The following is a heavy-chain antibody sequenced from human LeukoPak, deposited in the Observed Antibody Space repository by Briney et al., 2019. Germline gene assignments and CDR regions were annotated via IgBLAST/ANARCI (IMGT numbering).Heavy chain of an antibody. D-gene: IGHD3-10*01. CDR2: IWYDGSNK. CDR1: GFTFSSYG. V-gene: IGHV3-33*01. Sequence: GRSLRLSCAASGFTFSSYGMHWVRQAPGKGLEWVAVIWYDGSNKYYADSVKGRFTISRDNSKNTLYLRMNSLRAEDTAVYYCARDKSRYGSGSFDYWGQGTLVTVSS. J-gene: IGHJ4*02. CDR3: ARDKSRYGSGSFDY.